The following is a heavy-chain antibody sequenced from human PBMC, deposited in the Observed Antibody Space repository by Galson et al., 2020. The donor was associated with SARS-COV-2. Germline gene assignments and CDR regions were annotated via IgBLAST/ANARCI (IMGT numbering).Heavy chain of an antibody. J-gene: IGHJ5*02. D-gene: IGHD1-20*01. CDR1: GYTLSGYY. CDR3: ARGRPIIYGWFDP. Sequence: ASVKVSCKPTGYTLSGYYIHWLRQAPRQGLEWMGWINPNNGDPDYAQKFRGRVTMTWDTSINTAYMELDRLTSDDTAVFFCARGRPIIYGWFDPWGQGTLVTVSS. CDR2: INPNNGDP. V-gene: IGHV1-2*02.